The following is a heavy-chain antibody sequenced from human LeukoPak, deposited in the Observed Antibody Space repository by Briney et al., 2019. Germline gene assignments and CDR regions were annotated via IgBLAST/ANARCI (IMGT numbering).Heavy chain of an antibody. CDR2: IYYRGST. V-gene: IGHV4-39*01. CDR1: GGSISSNPYY. CDR3: ARHRGSYYYYALDV. Sequence: KPSETLSLTCTVSGGSISSNPYYWGWIRQPPGKGLEWIGSIYYRGSTNYNLSLESRVTMSVDTSMNQFSLRLTSVTAADTAVYFCARHRGSYYYYALDVWGQGTTVTVSS. J-gene: IGHJ6*02.